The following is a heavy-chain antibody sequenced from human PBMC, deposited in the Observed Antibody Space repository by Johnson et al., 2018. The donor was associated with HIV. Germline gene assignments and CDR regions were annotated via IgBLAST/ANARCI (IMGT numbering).Heavy chain of an antibody. CDR2: ISYDGSNK. Sequence: QVQLVESGGGLVQRGGSLRLSCAASGFTFSSYAMSWVRQTPGKGLEWVAVISYDGSNKYSADSVKGRFTISRDNSKNTLYLQMNSLRAEDTAVYYCARSPEAGDLLWSAFDIWGQGTMVTVSS. V-gene: IGHV3-30*01. D-gene: IGHD4-17*01. J-gene: IGHJ3*02. CDR1: GFTFSSYA. CDR3: ARSPEAGDLLWSAFDI.